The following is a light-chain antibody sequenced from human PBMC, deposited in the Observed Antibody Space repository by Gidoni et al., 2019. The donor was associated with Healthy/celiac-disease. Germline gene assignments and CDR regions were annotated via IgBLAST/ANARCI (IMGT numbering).Light chain of an antibody. J-gene: IGKJ1*01. V-gene: IGKV3-11*01. CDR1: QCVSSY. CDR2: DAS. CDR3: QQSSNWPPWT. Sequence: EFDLAPFPATLSLSPGERATLSCRASQCVSSYLAWYQQKAGQAPRLLIYDASNRATGIPARCSGGGSGTDFTPTISSLEPEDFAVNYCQQSSNWPPWTFGQGTKMEIK.